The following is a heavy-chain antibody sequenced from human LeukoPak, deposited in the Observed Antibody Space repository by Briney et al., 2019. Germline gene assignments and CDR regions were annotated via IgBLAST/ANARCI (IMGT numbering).Heavy chain of an antibody. Sequence: SETLSLTCTVSGYSISSGYYWGWIRQPPGKGLEWIGSIYHSGSTYYNPSLKSRVTISVDTSKNQFSLKLSSVTAADTAVYYCARDGGDGWDFDYWGQGTLVTVSS. V-gene: IGHV4-38-2*02. D-gene: IGHD3-16*01. J-gene: IGHJ4*02. CDR2: IYHSGST. CDR3: ARDGGDGWDFDY. CDR1: GYSISSGYY.